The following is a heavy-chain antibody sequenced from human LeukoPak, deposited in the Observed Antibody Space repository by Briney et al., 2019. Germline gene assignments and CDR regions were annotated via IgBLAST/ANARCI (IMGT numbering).Heavy chain of an antibody. V-gene: IGHV4-61*02. J-gene: IGHJ4*02. CDR2: MYTSGST. Sequence: SETLSLTCSVSGASISSSIYYWSWIRQPAGKGLEWIGRMYTSGSTNYNPSLKSRVTMSVDTSKKQFSLKLNSVTAADTAVYYCATYDQKLAFDNWGQGTLVTVSS. CDR3: ATYDQKLAFDN. CDR1: GASISSSIYY. D-gene: IGHD6-13*01.